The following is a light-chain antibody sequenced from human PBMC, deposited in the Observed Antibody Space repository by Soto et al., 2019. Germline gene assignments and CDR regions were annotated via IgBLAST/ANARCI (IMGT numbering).Light chain of an antibody. CDR2: DAA. V-gene: IGKV1-33*01. Sequence: DIQLTQSPSSLSASVGDRVTITCQASQDINRYVNWYQQQLGKAPKLLMFDAATLESGVPSRFSGSGSGTEFTLTSSSLQSEDFATYFCQQYDSLPPTCGVGTNVDIQ. CDR1: QDINRY. J-gene: IGKJ4*01. CDR3: QQYDSLPPT.